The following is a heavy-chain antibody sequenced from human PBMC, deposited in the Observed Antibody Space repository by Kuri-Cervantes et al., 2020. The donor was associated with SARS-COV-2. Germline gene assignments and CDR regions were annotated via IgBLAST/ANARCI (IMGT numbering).Heavy chain of an antibody. V-gene: IGHV4-34*01. Sequence: ESLKISCAVYGGSFSGYYWSWIRQSPGKGLEWIGKINHGGSTNYNPSLSSRVPISVDMSKNQFSLRLSSVTAADTAMYYCARGREGVVPATILGLGYFLYFSMDVWGKGTSVTVSS. CDR3: ARGREGVVPATILGLGYFLYFSMDV. J-gene: IGHJ6*03. D-gene: IGHD2-2*01. CDR2: INHGGST. CDR1: GGSFSGYY.